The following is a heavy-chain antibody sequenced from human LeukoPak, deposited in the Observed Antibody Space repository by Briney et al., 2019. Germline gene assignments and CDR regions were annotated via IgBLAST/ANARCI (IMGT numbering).Heavy chain of an antibody. Sequence: GGSLRLSCVASGFSFSEFYMSWIRQAPGKGLEWVSYIGSTTYYADSVKGRFTISRDNAKNSLYLQMNSLGADDTAVYYCARRPTPDGLGYWGQGTLVTVSS. CDR3: ARRPTPDGLGY. CDR1: GFSFSEFY. CDR2: IGSTT. J-gene: IGHJ4*02. V-gene: IGHV3-11*04. D-gene: IGHD4-23*01.